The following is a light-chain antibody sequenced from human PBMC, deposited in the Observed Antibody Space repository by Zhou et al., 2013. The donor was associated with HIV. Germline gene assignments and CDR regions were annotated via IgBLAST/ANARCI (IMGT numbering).Light chain of an antibody. Sequence: DIVMTQTPLSLSVTPGQPASISCRSSQSLLHGDGKTYLYWYLQKPGQSPQLLIYHVSNRFSGVPDRFSGYGSGTDFTLKISRVQAEDVGLYYCMQAVQVPLTFGGGTKVEIK. CDR3: MQAVQVPLT. V-gene: IGKV2D-29*02. CDR1: QSLLHGDGKTY. CDR2: HVS. J-gene: IGKJ4*01.